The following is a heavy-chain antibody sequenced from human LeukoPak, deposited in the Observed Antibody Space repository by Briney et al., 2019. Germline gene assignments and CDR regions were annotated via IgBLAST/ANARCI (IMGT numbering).Heavy chain of an antibody. D-gene: IGHD2-2*01. CDR2: IIPIFGTA. CDR1: GGTFSIYA. V-gene: IGHV1-69*01. J-gene: IGHJ4*02. CDR3: ARDRAGGGYCSSTSCHTFDFDY. Sequence: SVKVSCKASGGTFSIYAISWVRQAPGQGLEWMGGIIPIFGTANYAQKFQGRVTITADESTSTAYMELSSLGSEDTAVYYCARDRAGGGYCSSTSCHTFDFDYWGQGTLVTVSS.